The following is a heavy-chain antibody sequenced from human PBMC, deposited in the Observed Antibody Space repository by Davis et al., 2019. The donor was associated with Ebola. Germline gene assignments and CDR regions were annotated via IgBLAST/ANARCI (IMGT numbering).Heavy chain of an antibody. Sequence: AASVKVSRKASGYTFTSYDINWVRQATGQGLEWMGWMNPNSGNAGYAQKFQGRVTMTRNTSITTAYMELSSLRSEDTAVYYCARVLTRPQRRWFDPWGQGTLVTVSS. V-gene: IGHV1-8*01. CDR3: ARVLTRPQRRWFDP. J-gene: IGHJ5*02. CDR1: GYTFTSYD. D-gene: IGHD1-14*01. CDR2: MNPNSGNA.